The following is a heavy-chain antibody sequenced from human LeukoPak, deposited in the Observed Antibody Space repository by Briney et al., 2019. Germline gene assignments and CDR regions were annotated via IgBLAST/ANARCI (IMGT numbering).Heavy chain of an antibody. CDR1: GGTFSSYA. CDR3: ARNNGYYFDY. D-gene: IGHD1/OR15-1a*01. CDR2: IIPIFGTA. Sequence: SVKVSCKASGGTFSSYAISWVRQAPGQGLEWMGRIIPIFGTANYAQKFQGRVTITTDESTSTAYMEPSSLRSEDTAVYYCARNNGYYFDYWGQGTLVTVSS. V-gene: IGHV1-69*05. J-gene: IGHJ4*02.